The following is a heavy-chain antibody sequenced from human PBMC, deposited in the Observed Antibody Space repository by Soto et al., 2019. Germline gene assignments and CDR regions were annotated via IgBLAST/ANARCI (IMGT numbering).Heavy chain of an antibody. CDR3: ARSRPLYFDWSKAFDY. Sequence: GASVKVSCKASGYTFTGYYMHWVRQAPGQGFEWMGWINPNSGGTNYAQKFQGWVTMTRDTSISTAYMELSRLRSDDTAVYYCARSRPLYFDWSKAFDYWGQGTLVTVSS. D-gene: IGHD3-9*01. V-gene: IGHV1-2*04. J-gene: IGHJ4*02. CDR2: INPNSGGT. CDR1: GYTFTGYY.